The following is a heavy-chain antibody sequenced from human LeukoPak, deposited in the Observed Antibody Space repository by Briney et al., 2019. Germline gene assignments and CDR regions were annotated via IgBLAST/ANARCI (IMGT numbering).Heavy chain of an antibody. J-gene: IGHJ4*02. V-gene: IGHV4-39*01. Sequence: PSETLSLTCTVSSGSISSSNYFWDWLRQPPGKGLEWIGGIYYSGSTKYNPSLKSRVTISVDTSKNQFSLKLSSVTAADTAVYYCARRSYNYYDSSSYSYYFDYWVQGTLVTVSS. CDR2: IYYSGST. CDR1: SGSISSSNYF. CDR3: ARRSYNYYDSSSYSYYFDY. D-gene: IGHD3-22*01.